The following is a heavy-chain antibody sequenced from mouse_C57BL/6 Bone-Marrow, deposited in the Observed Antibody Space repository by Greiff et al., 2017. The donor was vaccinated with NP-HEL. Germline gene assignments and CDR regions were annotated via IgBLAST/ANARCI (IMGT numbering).Heavy chain of an antibody. CDR3: ARDARVGAMDY. D-gene: IGHD1-1*01. J-gene: IGHJ4*01. CDR1: GFTFSDFY. V-gene: IGHV7-1*01. CDR2: SRNKANDYTT. Sequence: DVKLVESGGGLVQSGRSLRLSCATSGFTFSDFYMEWVRQAPGKGLEWIAASRNKANDYTTEYSASVKGRFIVSRDTSQSILYLQMNALRAEDTAIYYCARDARVGAMDYWGQGTSVTVSS.